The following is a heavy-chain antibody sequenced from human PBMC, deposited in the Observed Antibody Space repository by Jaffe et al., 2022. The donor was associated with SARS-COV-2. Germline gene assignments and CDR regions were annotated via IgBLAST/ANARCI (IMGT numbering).Heavy chain of an antibody. D-gene: IGHD2-2*01. CDR1: GGTFSSYA. J-gene: IGHJ6*02. CDR3: ARAALYCSSTSCYDDYYYGMDV. Sequence: QVQLVQSGAEVKKPGSSVKVSCKASGGTFSSYAISWVRQAPGQGLEWMGGIIPIFGTANYAQKFQGRVTITADESTSTAYMELSSLRSEDTAVYYCARAALYCSSTSCYDDYYYGMDVWGQGTTVTVSS. V-gene: IGHV1-69*01. CDR2: IIPIFGTA.